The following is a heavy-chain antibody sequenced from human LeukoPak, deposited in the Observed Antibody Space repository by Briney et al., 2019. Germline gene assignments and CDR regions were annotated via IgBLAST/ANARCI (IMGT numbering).Heavy chain of an antibody. Sequence: ASVKVSCKASGYTFTTYGISWVRQAPGQGLEWMGWISGYNGNTNYAQNLQGRVTMTTDTSTSTAYMELSSLGSEDTAVYYCARDEYSSSLRRGFDPWGQGTLVTVSS. CDR3: ARDEYSSSLRRGFDP. D-gene: IGHD6-13*01. J-gene: IGHJ5*02. V-gene: IGHV1-18*01. CDR2: ISGYNGNT. CDR1: GYTFTTYG.